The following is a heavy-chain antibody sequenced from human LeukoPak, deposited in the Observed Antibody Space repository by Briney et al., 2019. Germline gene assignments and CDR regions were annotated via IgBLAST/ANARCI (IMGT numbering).Heavy chain of an antibody. CDR2: INRSGST. CDR3: ARGGGLGYYYYYMDV. CDR1: GGSISSSSYY. V-gene: IGHV4-39*07. Sequence: ASETLSLTCTVSGGSISSSSYYWGWIRQPPGKGLEWIGEINRSGSTNYNPSLKSRVTISVDTSKNQFSLKLSSVTAADTAVYYCARGGGLGYYYYYMDVWGKGTTVTISS. D-gene: IGHD6-19*01. J-gene: IGHJ6*03.